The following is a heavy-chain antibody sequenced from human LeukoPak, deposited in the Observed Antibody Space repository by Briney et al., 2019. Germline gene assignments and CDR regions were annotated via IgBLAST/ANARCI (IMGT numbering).Heavy chain of an antibody. CDR2: INTDGGTT. D-gene: IGHD2-15*01. Sequence: GGSLRLSCAASELTFSNYWMHWVRQAPGKGLVWVSRINTDGGTTSYADSVKGRFTISRDNAKNTLYLEMNSLGAEDTAVYYCARVRGIYWGQGTLVTVSS. J-gene: IGHJ4*02. CDR3: ARVRGIY. CDR1: ELTFSNYW. V-gene: IGHV3-74*01.